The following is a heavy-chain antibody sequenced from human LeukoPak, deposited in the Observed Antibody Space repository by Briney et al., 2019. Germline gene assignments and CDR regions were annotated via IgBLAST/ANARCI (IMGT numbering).Heavy chain of an antibody. CDR3: AREDYGDYAENFDY. J-gene: IGHJ4*02. V-gene: IGHV3-21*01. Sequence: PGGSLRLSCASSGFTFSAYSMNWVRQAPGKGLEWVSSIGSSSTSIYYADSVKGRFTISRDNAKNSLFLQMNSLRVEDTAVYYCAREDYGDYAENFDYWGQGTLVTVSS. CDR1: GFTFSAYS. D-gene: IGHD4-17*01. CDR2: IGSSSTSI.